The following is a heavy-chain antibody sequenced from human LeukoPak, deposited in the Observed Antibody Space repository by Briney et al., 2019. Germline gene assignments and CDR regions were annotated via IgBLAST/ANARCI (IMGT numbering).Heavy chain of an antibody. CDR2: IWEDGTNI. Sequence: PGGSLRLSCAASGFTFSTYGMHWVRQAPGKGLEWVAVIWEDGTNIHYADSVKGRFTISRDNSKNTLYLQMNSLRAEDTAVYYCARAGYNSGWYEYWGQGTLVTVFS. CDR3: ARAGYNSGWYEY. CDR1: GFTFSTYG. D-gene: IGHD6-19*01. V-gene: IGHV3-33*01. J-gene: IGHJ4*02.